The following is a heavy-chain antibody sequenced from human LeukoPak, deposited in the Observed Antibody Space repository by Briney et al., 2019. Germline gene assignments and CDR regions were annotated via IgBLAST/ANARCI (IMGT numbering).Heavy chain of an antibody. CDR1: GFTFSTYC. J-gene: IGHJ4*02. CDR3: VRDFRSADY. CDR2: ICPDGTVT. Sequence: LSGGSLRLSCAASGFTFSTYCMHWVRQAPGRGPMWVSRICPDGTVTNYADSVKARFIISRDNARNTVYLQMNSLRVEDTAVYYCVRDFRSADYWSQGTLVTVSS. V-gene: IGHV3-74*01.